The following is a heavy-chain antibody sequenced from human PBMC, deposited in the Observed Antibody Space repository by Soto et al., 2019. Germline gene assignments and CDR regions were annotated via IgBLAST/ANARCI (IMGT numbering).Heavy chain of an antibody. J-gene: IGHJ3*02. D-gene: IGHD5-18*01. Sequence: GGSLRLSCVASGFSFSSQAMHWVRQAPGKGLEWVAAISNDGNRQLYADSVKDRFTISRDNSRNTLDLQMNNLRTEDTGVYFCARDIYSYGSVGTPDICGQGTMVTVSS. CDR2: ISNDGNRQ. CDR3: ARDIYSYGSVGTPDI. CDR1: GFSFSSQA. V-gene: IGHV3-30-3*01.